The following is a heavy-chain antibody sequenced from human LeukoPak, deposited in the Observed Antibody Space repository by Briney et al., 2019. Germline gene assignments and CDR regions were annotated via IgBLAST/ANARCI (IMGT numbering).Heavy chain of an antibody. D-gene: IGHD6-13*01. Sequence: SVKVSCKASGGTFSSYTISWVRQAPGQGLEWMGRIIPILGTANYAQKFQGRVTITTDESTSTAYMELSSLRSEDTAVYYCARYSYSSSWYHPFDYWGQGTLVTVSS. CDR3: ARYSYSSSWYHPFDY. CDR2: IIPILGTA. J-gene: IGHJ4*02. V-gene: IGHV1-69*16. CDR1: GGTFSSYT.